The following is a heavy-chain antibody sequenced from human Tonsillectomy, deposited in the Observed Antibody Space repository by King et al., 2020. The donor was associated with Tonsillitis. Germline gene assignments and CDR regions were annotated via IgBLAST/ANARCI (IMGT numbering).Heavy chain of an antibody. V-gene: IGHV3-30*18. J-gene: IGHJ6*02. Sequence: VQLVESGGGVVQPGRSLRLSCAASGFTFSSYGMHWVRQAPGKGLEWVAVISYDGSNKYYADSVKGRFTISRDNSKNTLYLQMNSLRAEDTAVYYCAKDSCSGGSCYSDVYGLDVWGQGTTVTVSS. CDR3: AKDSCSGGSCYSDVYGLDV. CDR1: GFTFSSYG. CDR2: ISYDGSNK. D-gene: IGHD2-15*01.